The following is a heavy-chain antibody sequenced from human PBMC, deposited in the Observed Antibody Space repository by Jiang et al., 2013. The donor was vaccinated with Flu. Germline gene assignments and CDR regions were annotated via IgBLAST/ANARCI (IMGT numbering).Heavy chain of an antibody. CDR2: TYYRSKWYS. J-gene: IGHJ6*01. V-gene: IGHV6-1*01. Sequence: QTLSLTCAISGDSVSSNSAVWNWIRQSPSRGLEWLGRTYYRSKWYSDYAVSVKSRITINPDTSKNQFSLQLNSVTPEDTAVYYCARGRPLSFINPLWFREDYYYYGMDV. D-gene: IGHD3-10*01. CDR1: GDSVSSNSAV. CDR3: ARGRPLSFINPLWFREDYYYYGMDV.